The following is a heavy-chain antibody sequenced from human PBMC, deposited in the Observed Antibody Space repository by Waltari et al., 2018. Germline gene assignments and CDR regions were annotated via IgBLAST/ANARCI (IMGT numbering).Heavy chain of an antibody. V-gene: IGHV3-9*03. CDR3: ATSVTPGGLAFDI. D-gene: IGHD3-10*01. J-gene: IGHJ3*02. CDR2: ISWKSGSI. Sequence: EVQLVESGGGLLQPGRSLRLSCSASGFTFDDYAMPLFRPAPGKGLEGVSGISWKSGSIGYADSVKGRFTISRDNAKNSLYLQMNSLRAEDMALYYCATSVTPGGLAFDIWGQGTMVTVSS. CDR1: GFTFDDYA.